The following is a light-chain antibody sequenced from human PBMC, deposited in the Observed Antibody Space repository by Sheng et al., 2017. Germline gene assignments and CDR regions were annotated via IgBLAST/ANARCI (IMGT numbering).Light chain of an antibody. CDR1: QSVSSN. J-gene: IGKJ3*01. CDR3: QQYGSSPEIT. CDR2: GAS. V-gene: IGKV3-20*01. Sequence: EIVLTQSPATLSLSPGERATLSCRASQSVSSNLAWYQQKPGQAPRLLISGASNRATGIPDRFSGSGSGTDFTLTISRLEPEDFAVYYCQQYGSSPEITFGPGTKVDIK.